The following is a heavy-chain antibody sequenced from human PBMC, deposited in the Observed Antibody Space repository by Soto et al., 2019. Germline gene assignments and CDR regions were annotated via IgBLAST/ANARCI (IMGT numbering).Heavy chain of an antibody. J-gene: IGHJ6*02. CDR3: ARDQGITTMGVYSMYYSGMDV. V-gene: IGHV1-18*01. CDR1: GYTFTNSG. Sequence: QVQLVQSGAEVKKPGASVKVSCKASGYTFTNSGISWVRQAPGQGLEWMGWISTDNGNTNYAQHLQGRVSMTTDTATRTAYRDLRSLRSDETTVYYWARDQGITTMGVYSMYYSGMDVWGQGTTVTVSS. D-gene: IGHD3-3*01. CDR2: ISTDNGNT.